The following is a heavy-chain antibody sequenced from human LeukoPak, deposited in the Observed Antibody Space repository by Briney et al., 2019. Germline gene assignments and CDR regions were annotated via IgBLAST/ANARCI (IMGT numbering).Heavy chain of an antibody. CDR3: TRGFTVRTSLDY. D-gene: IGHD4-11*01. CDR1: GFTFSGSA. Sequence: PGGSLRLSCAASGFTFSGSAMHWVRQASGKGLEWVGRIRSKANSYATAYAASVKGRFTISRDDSKNTAYLQMNSLKTEDTAVYYCTRGFTVRTSLDYWGQGTLVTVSS. V-gene: IGHV3-73*01. CDR2: IRSKANSYAT. J-gene: IGHJ4*02.